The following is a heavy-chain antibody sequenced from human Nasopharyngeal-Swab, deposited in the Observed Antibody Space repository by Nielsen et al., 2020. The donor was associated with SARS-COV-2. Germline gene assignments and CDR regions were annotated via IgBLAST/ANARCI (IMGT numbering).Heavy chain of an antibody. D-gene: IGHD3-10*01. Sequence: SETLSLTCAVYGGSFSGYYWSWIRQPPGKGLEWIGEINHSGSTNYNPSLKSRVTISVDTSKNQFSLKLSSVTAADTAVYYCARGMWFRELSTTFYYYGMDVWGQGTTVTVSS. CDR2: INHSGST. V-gene: IGHV4-34*01. CDR1: GGSFSGYY. CDR3: ARGMWFRELSTTFYYYGMDV. J-gene: IGHJ6*02.